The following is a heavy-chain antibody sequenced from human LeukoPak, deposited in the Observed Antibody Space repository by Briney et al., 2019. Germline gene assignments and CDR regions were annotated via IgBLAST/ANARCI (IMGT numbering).Heavy chain of an antibody. Sequence: GGSLRLSCAASGFTFTMFGMSWVRQAPGKGLQWVSYIDGNSGIKYYADSVQGRFTISRDNAQDSVFLQMTSLRVEDTAVYYCVRGPRGNYYYYGMDVWGQGTAVTVSS. J-gene: IGHJ6*02. CDR3: VRGPRGNYYYYGMDV. D-gene: IGHD3-3*01. CDR1: GFTFTMFG. V-gene: IGHV3-48*01. CDR2: IDGNSGIK.